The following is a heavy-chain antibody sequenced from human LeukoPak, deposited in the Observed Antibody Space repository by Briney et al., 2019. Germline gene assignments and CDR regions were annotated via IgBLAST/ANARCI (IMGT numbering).Heavy chain of an antibody. D-gene: IGHD1-1*01. CDR3: ARWGDGYNSYYYGMDV. V-gene: IGHV3-21*01. CDR2: ISSSSSYM. CDR1: GFTFSSYS. Sequence: PGGSLRLSCAASGFTFSSYSMNWVRQAPGKGLEWVSSISSSSSYMYYADSVKGRFTISRDNAKNSLYLQMNSLRAEDTAVYYCARWGDGYNSYYYGMDVWGQGTTVTVSS. J-gene: IGHJ6*02.